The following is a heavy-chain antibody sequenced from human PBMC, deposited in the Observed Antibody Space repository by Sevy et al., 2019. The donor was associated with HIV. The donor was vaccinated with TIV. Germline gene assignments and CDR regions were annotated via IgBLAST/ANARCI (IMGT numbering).Heavy chain of an antibody. D-gene: IGHD3-22*01. Sequence: GGSLRLSCAASGFTFSYYNMNWVRQAPGKGLEWVSSISSGSSYVYHADSVKGRFTISRDNAKNPLYLQMNSLRTEDTAVYYCASPLHYYDSPSAYWGQGTQVTVSS. CDR3: ASPLHYYDSPSAY. CDR1: GFTFSYYN. J-gene: IGHJ4*02. CDR2: ISSGSSYV. V-gene: IGHV3-21*01.